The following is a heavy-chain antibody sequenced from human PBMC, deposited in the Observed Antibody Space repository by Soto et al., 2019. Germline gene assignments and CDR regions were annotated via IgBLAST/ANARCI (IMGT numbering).Heavy chain of an antibody. Sequence: GGSLRLSCAASGFTFSTYAMTWVRQAPGKGLEWFSTLSGSGSSTYYADSVKGRFTISRDNSKNTLYLQMNSLRAEDTAVYYCARDVNPSYCGHGTLVTVSS. CDR1: GFTFSTYA. CDR2: LSGSGSST. CDR3: ARDVNPSY. V-gene: IGHV3-23*01. J-gene: IGHJ1*01.